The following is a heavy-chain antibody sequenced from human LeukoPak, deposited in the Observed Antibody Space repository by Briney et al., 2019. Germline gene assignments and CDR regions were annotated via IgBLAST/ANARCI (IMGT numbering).Heavy chain of an antibody. V-gene: IGHV3-23*01. Sequence: PGGSLRLSCEVSGFTFRSYDMSWARQAPGKGLEWVSDIRGSGVRTYYADSVRGRFTISRDNSKNTLYLQLSSLRAEDTAVYYCANPDPIYDGGEFRGCWGQGTLVTVSS. J-gene: IGHJ4*02. CDR1: GFTFRSYD. CDR3: ANPDPIYDGGEFRGC. CDR2: IRGSGVRT. D-gene: IGHD2-21*01.